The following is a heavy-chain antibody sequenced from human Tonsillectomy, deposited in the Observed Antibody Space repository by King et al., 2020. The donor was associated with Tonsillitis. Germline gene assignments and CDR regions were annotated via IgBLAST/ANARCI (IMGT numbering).Heavy chain of an antibody. CDR1: GFTFSNYA. CDR2: ISYDGSNK. V-gene: IGHV3-30*04. CDR3: ARDERDGYNYYYYGMDV. D-gene: IGHD5-24*01. J-gene: IGHJ6*02. Sequence: VQLVESGGGVVQPGRSLRLSCAASGFTFSNYAIHWVRQAPGKGLEWVTVISYDGSNKYYADSVKGRFTISRDNSKKTLYLQMNSLGAEDTAVYYCARDERDGYNYYYYGMDVWGQGTTVTASS.